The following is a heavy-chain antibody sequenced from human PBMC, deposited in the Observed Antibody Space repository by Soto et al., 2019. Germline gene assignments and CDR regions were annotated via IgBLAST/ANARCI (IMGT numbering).Heavy chain of an antibody. Sequence: SETLSLTCTVTGDSISSRSYYWGWIRQPPGKGLEWIGSIYYSGSTYNNPSLRSRVSMSIDTSKDQFSLKLKSVTAADTALYFCARQRTSVVTQAYFDVWGQGSLVTVSS. CDR3: ARQRTSVVTQAYFDV. CDR1: GDSISSRSYY. V-gene: IGHV4-39*01. CDR2: IYYSGST. J-gene: IGHJ4*02. D-gene: IGHD2-21*02.